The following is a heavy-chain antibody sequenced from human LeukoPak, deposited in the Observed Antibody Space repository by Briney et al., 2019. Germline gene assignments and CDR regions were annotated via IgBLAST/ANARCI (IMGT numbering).Heavy chain of an antibody. J-gene: IGHJ6*03. Sequence: GGSLRLSCAASGFTVSSNYISWVRQAPGKGLEWVSVIYSGGSTYYADSVKGRFTISRDNSKNTLYLQMNSLRAEDTAVYYCARVQSYYDSSGYTRTMDVWGKGTTVTVSS. CDR2: IYSGGST. D-gene: IGHD3-22*01. V-gene: IGHV3-53*01. CDR3: ARVQSYYDSSGYTRTMDV. CDR1: GFTVSSNY.